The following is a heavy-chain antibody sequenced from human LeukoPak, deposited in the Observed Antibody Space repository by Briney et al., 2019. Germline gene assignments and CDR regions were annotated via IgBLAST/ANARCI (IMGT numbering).Heavy chain of an antibody. J-gene: IGHJ4*02. D-gene: IGHD3-22*01. CDR3: AKDSHDYYYDSSGYYY. CDR1: GFTFSSYA. Sequence: GGSLGLSCAASGFTFSSYAMSWVRQAPGKGLEWVSAISGSGGSTYYADSVKGRFTISRDNSKNTLYLQMNSLRAEDTAVYYCAKDSHDYYYDSSGYYYWGQGTLVTVSS. CDR2: ISGSGGST. V-gene: IGHV3-23*01.